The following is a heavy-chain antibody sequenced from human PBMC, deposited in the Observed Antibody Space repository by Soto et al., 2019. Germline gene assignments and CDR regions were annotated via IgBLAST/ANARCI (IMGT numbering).Heavy chain of an antibody. D-gene: IGHD6-19*01. CDR2: IWYDGSNK. CDR3: ARDGRSGCFFDF. Sequence: PGGYLRLSCAASGLTFSSYGMHWVRQAPGKGLEWVAVIWYDGSNKYYADSVKGRFTISRDNSKNTLYLQMNSLRAEDTAVYYYARDGRSGCFFDFSRQGTLDIVSS. V-gene: IGHV3-33*01. J-gene: IGHJ4*02. CDR1: GLTFSSYG.